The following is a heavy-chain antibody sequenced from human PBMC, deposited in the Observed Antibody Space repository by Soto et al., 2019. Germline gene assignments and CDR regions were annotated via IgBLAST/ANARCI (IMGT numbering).Heavy chain of an antibody. CDR2: IKPASGVT. D-gene: IGHD6-13*01. J-gene: IGHJ4*02. CDR3: ARGASWYQY. CDR1: GYTFSLFY. V-gene: IGHV1-2*02. Sequence: QVPLVQSGAEVREPGASVKVSCKTSGYTFSLFYIHWVRQAPGEGLEWMGWIKPASGVTNYAQKFQSRVTMTRDTSISTVYMELSSLKSDDTAVYYCARGASWYQYWGQGTLVTVS.